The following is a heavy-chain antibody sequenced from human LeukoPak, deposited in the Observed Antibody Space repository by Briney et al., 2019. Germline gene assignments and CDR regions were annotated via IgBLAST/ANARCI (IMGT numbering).Heavy chain of an antibody. V-gene: IGHV3-74*01. CDR3: ARNGTFYYGSGSYYNPNWFDP. D-gene: IGHD3-10*01. J-gene: IGHJ5*02. CDR2: INSDGITT. Sequence: GGSLRLSCAASGFTFSSYWMHWVRQAPGKGLVWVSRINSDGITTSYADSVKGRFTISRDNAKNTLYLQMNSLRAEDTAVYYCARNGTFYYGSGSYYNPNWFDPWGQGTLVTVSS. CDR1: GFTFSSYW.